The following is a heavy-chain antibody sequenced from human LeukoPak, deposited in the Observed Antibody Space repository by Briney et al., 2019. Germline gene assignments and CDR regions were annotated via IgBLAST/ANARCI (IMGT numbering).Heavy chain of an antibody. CDR3: ARDRYSGYYNWFDP. Sequence: ASVKVSCKASGYTFTSYAMHWVRQAPGQRLEWMRWINAGNGNTKYSQKFQGRVTITRDTSASTAYMELSSLRSDDTAVYYCARDRYSGYYNWFDPWGQGTLVTVSS. D-gene: IGHD5-12*01. J-gene: IGHJ5*02. V-gene: IGHV1-3*01. CDR2: INAGNGNT. CDR1: GYTFTSYA.